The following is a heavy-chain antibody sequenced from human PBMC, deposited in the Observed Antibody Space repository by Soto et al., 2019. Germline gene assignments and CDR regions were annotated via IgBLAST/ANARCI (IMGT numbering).Heavy chain of an antibody. Sequence: GESLKISCKGSGYSFTSYWIGWVRQMPWKGLEWMGIIYPGDSDTRYSPSFQGQVTISADKSISTAYLQWSSLKASDTAMYYYESGRNSGFSAGFDAFDIWAQGTMVTVSS. CDR2: IYPGDSDT. CDR3: ESGRNSGFSAGFDAFDI. V-gene: IGHV5-51*01. CDR1: GYSFTSYW. J-gene: IGHJ3*02. D-gene: IGHD2-15*01.